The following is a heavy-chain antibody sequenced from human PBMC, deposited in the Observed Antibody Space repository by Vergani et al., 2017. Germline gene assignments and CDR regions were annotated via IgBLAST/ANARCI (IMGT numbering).Heavy chain of an antibody. D-gene: IGHD3-16*01. J-gene: IGHJ4*02. CDR1: GFTFSSYA. Sequence: QVQLVESGGGVVQPGRSLRLSCAASGFTFSSYAMHWVRQAPGKGLEWVAVISYDGSNKYYADSVKGRFTISRDNSKNTLYLQMNSLRAEDTAVYYCARGGGSPGYWGQGTLVTVSS. V-gene: IGHV3-30*01. CDR2: ISYDGSNK. CDR3: ARGGGSPGY.